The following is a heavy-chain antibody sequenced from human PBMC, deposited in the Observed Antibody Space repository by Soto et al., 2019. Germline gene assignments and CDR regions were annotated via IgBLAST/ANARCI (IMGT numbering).Heavy chain of an antibody. D-gene: IGHD6-13*01. CDR2: INAGNGNT. CDR1: GYTFTSYA. J-gene: IGHJ4*02. CDR3: AREAAAGPRGDY. Sequence: ASVKVSCKASGYTFTSYAIHWVRQAPGQRLEWMGWINAGNGNTKYSQKFQGRVTITRDTSASTAYMELSSLRSEDTAVYYCAREAAAGPRGDYWGQGTLVTVSS. V-gene: IGHV1-3*01.